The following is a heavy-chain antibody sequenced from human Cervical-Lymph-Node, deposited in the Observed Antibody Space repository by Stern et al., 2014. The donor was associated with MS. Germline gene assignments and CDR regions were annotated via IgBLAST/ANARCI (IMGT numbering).Heavy chain of an antibody. J-gene: IGHJ4*02. CDR2: INKDGSEK. D-gene: IGHD4-17*01. CDR1: GFTFSHYW. CDR3: ARKTTAKN. Sequence: VQLVQSGGGLVQPGGSLRLSCAGSGFTFSHYWMTWVRQAPGKGLEWVASINKDGSEKYYVDSLKGRFTIYRDNAKNSLYLQMTSLRADDTAVYYCARKTTAKNWGQGTLVTVSS. V-gene: IGHV3-7*01.